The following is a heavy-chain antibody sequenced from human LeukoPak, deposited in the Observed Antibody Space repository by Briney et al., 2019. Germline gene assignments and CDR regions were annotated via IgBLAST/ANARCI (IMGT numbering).Heavy chain of an antibody. J-gene: IGHJ5*02. V-gene: IGHV4-59*08. CDR1: GGSISSYY. Sequence: SETLSLTCTVSGGSISSYYWSWIRQPPGKGLEWIGYTYYSGSTNYNPSLKSRVTISVDTSKNQFSLKLSSVTAADTAVYYCARELWFGEPRNWFDPWGQGTLVTVSS. CDR3: ARELWFGEPRNWFDP. CDR2: TYYSGST. D-gene: IGHD3-10*01.